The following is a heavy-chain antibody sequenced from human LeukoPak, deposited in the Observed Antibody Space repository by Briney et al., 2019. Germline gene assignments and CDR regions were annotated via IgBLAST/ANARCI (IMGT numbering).Heavy chain of an antibody. J-gene: IGHJ4*02. D-gene: IGHD5-18*01. Sequence: PSETLSLTCTVSGGSISSGDQYWSWIRQSPGKGLEWIGYIYYSGSTYYNPSLTSRVTISIDKSINQFSLKLGSVPAADTAVYYCARSRGYSYGCPIGLCIYYFDYWGQGTLVTVSS. CDR2: IYYSGST. CDR3: ARSRGYSYGCPIGLCIYYFDY. CDR1: GGSISSGDQY. V-gene: IGHV4-30-4*08.